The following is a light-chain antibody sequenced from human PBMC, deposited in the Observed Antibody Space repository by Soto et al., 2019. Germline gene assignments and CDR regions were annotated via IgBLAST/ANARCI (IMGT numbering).Light chain of an antibody. CDR3: QQYGTSLYT. CDR2: GAS. CDR1: QSVRSNY. J-gene: IGKJ2*01. Sequence: EIVLTQSPGTLSLSPGERATLSCRASQSVRSNYLAWYQQKPGQAPRLLIYGASTRATGIPDRFSGSGSGTDFTLTISRLEPGDFAVYYCQQYGTSLYTFGQGTKLEIK. V-gene: IGKV3-20*01.